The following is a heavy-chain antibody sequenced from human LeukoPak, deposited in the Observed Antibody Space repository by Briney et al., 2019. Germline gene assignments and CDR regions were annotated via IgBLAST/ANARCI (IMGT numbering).Heavy chain of an antibody. Sequence: SETLSLTCTVPGASVSSASYWTWIRQPPGKGVEWIAHIYNGVNTNYNPSLKSRVTISVDTSKNQFSLRLNFVTAADTAVYYCARSRAFNSGAFDPWGQGSLVTVSS. CDR2: IYNGVNT. J-gene: IGHJ5*02. D-gene: IGHD1-26*01. CDR1: GASVSSASY. V-gene: IGHV4-61*01. CDR3: ARSRAFNSGAFDP.